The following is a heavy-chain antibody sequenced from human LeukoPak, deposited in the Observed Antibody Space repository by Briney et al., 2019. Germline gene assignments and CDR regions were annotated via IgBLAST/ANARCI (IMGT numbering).Heavy chain of an antibody. CDR3: AREYSSSWYWFDP. Sequence: PSETLSLTCTVSGGSISSYYWSWIQQPPGKGLEWIGYIYYSGSTNYNPSLKSRVTISVDTSKNQFSLKLSSVTAAGTAVYYCAREYSSSWYWFDPWGQGTLVTVSS. CDR1: GGSISSYY. V-gene: IGHV4-59*01. D-gene: IGHD6-13*01. J-gene: IGHJ5*02. CDR2: IYYSGST.